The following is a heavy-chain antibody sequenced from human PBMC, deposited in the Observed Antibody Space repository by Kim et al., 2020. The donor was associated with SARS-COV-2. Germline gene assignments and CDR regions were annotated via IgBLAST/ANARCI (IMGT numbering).Heavy chain of an antibody. CDR3: ARHNHGMDV. J-gene: IGHJ6*02. V-gene: IGHV4-39*01. CDR1: GGSISSSGYY. Sequence: SETLSLTCTVSGGSISSSGYYWGWIRQPPGKGLEWNGSIDYSGTTYYNTSLKSRLIISLDTSKTQFSLRLSSVTAADTAVFYCARHNHGMDVWGQGTTVTVSS. CDR2: IDYSGTT.